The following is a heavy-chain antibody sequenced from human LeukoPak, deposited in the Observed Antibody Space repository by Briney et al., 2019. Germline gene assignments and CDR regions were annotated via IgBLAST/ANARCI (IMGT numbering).Heavy chain of an antibody. Sequence: PSETLSLTCTVSGGSISGYYWSWFRQPAGKGLEWIGRIYSSGSARYNPSLKSRVTISVDKYKHQFSLKLTSVTAADTALYYCARVEPDSNGWDEDYWGQGTLVTVSS. D-gene: IGHD6-19*01. CDR3: ARVEPDSNGWDEDY. CDR2: IYSSGSA. CDR1: GGSISGYY. V-gene: IGHV4-4*07. J-gene: IGHJ4*02.